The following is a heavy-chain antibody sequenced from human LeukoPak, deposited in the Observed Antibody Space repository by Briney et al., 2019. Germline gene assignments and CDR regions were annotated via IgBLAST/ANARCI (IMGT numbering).Heavy chain of an antibody. D-gene: IGHD2-15*01. CDR2: INPNSGGT. CDR1: GYTFTGYY. CDR3: ASQGLYCSGGSCYSVFDY. V-gene: IGHV1-2*02. Sequence: SVKVSCKASGYTFTGYYVHWVRQAPGQGLEWMGWINPNSGGTNYAQKFQGRVTMTRDTSISTAYMELSRLRSDDTAVYYCASQGLYCSGGSCYSVFDYWGQGTLVTVSS. J-gene: IGHJ4*02.